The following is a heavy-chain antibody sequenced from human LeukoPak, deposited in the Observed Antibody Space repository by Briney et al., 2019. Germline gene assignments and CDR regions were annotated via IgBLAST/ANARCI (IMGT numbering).Heavy chain of an antibody. CDR1: GFTFSIYA. CDR3: AKVEPFCGGDCYSGFNY. V-gene: IGHV3-23*01. CDR2: ISGSASST. Sequence: GGSLRLSCAASGFTFSIYAMSWVRQAPGEGLQWVSAISGSASSTYYADSVKGRFTISRDNSKNTPYLQKNSLRAEDTAVYYCAKVEPFCGGDCYSGFNYWGQGTLVAVSS. J-gene: IGHJ4*02. D-gene: IGHD2-21*02.